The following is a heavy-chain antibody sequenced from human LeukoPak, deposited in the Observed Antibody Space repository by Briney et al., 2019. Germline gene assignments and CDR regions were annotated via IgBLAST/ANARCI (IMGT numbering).Heavy chain of an antibody. CDR1: GYSFTSYW. J-gene: IGHJ4*02. CDR2: IYPGDSDT. CDR3: ARESPIAAAAADY. V-gene: IGHV5-51*07. Sequence: GESLKISCKGSGYSFTSYWIGWVHQMPGKGLEWMGIIYPGDSDTRYSPSFQGQVTISADKSISTAYLQWSSLKASDTAMYYCARESPIAAAAADYWGQGTLVTVSS. D-gene: IGHD6-13*01.